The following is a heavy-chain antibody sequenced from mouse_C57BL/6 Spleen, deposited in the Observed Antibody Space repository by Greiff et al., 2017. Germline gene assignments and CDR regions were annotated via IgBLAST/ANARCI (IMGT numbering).Heavy chain of an antibody. CDR3: ARLRSYYFDY. CDR1: GYTFTSYW. Sequence: QVQLQQPGAELVMPGASVKLSCKASGYTFTSYWMHWVKQRPGQGLEWIGEIDPSDSYTNYNQKFKGKSTLTVDNSSSTAYMQLSSLTSEDSAVYYCARLRSYYFDYWGQGTTLTVSS. CDR2: IDPSDSYT. J-gene: IGHJ2*01. D-gene: IGHD3-2*02. V-gene: IGHV1-69*01.